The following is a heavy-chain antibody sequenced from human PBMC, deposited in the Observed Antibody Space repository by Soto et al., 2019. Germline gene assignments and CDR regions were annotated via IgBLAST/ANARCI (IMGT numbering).Heavy chain of an antibody. CDR1: GYTFTGYY. D-gene: IGHD1-26*01. V-gene: IGHV1-2*04. CDR2: INPNSGGT. J-gene: IGHJ6*02. CDR3: ARGVAGAAAGGMDV. Sequence: GASVKVSCKASGYTFTGYYMHWVRQAPGQGLEWMGWINPNSGGTNYAQKFQGWVTMTRDTSISTAYMELSRLRSDDTAVYYCARGVAGAAAGGMDVWGQGTTVTVSS.